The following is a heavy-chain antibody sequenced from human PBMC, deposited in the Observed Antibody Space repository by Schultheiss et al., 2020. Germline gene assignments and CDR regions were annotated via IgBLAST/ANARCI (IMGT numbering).Heavy chain of an antibody. D-gene: IGHD6-19*01. CDR2: IYYSGST. J-gene: IGHJ4*02. V-gene: IGHV4-39*01. CDR1: GGSVSSGSYY. CDR3: ARPGSGWAIDY. Sequence: SETLSLTCTVSGGSVSSGSYYWGWIRQPPGKGLEWIGSIYYSGSTYYNPSLKSRVTISVDTSKNQFSLKLSSVTAADTAVYYCARPGSGWAIDYWGQGTLVTVSS.